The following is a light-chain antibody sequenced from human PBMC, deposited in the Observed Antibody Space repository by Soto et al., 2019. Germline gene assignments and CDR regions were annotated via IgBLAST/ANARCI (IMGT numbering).Light chain of an antibody. CDR3: CSYTSTNSRV. Sequence: QSALTQPASMSGSPGQSITISCTGTSNDVGGYNYVSWYRQHPGKAPKLMIFEVSNRPSGVSNRFSGSKSGNTASLTISGLQAEDEAYYYCCSYTSTNSRVFGGGTKLTVL. CDR2: EVS. J-gene: IGLJ3*02. CDR1: SNDVGGYNY. V-gene: IGLV2-14*01.